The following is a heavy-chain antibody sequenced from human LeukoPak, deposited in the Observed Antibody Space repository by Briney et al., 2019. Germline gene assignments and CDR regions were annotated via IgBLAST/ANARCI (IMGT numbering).Heavy chain of an antibody. J-gene: IGHJ4*02. Sequence: PGGSLRLSCAASGFTFSSYGMHWVRQAPGKGLELVAFIRYDGSNKYYEDSVKGRFTISRDNSKNTLYLQMNSLRAEDTAVYYCAKPWDKVGATNYFDYWGQGTLVTVSS. CDR2: IRYDGSNK. CDR1: GFTFSSYG. V-gene: IGHV3-30*02. D-gene: IGHD1-26*01. CDR3: AKPWDKVGATNYFDY.